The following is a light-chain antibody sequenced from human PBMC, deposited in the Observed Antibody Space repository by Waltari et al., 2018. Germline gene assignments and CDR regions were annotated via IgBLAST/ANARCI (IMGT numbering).Light chain of an antibody. CDR3: QQYNSYPLT. V-gene: IGKV1-5*03. CDR1: QRISSW. J-gene: IGKJ5*01. Sequence: DIQMTQSPSTMSASVGDRVTITCRASQRISSWLAWYQQNPGKAPKLLIYKASSLESGVPSRFSGSGSGTEFTLTISSLQPDDFATYYCQQYNSYPLTFGQGTRLEIK. CDR2: KAS.